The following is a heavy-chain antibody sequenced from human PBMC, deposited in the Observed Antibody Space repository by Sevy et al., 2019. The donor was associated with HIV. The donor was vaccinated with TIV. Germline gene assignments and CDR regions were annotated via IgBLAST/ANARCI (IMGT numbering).Heavy chain of an antibody. V-gene: IGHV3-48*02. D-gene: IGHD4-17*01. CDR3: ARGPGEVTPSHAFDI. Sequence: GGSLRLSCAASGFTFSSYSMNWVRQAPGKGLEWVSYISSSSSTIYYADSVKVRFTISRENAKNSLYLQTNSLRDEDTAVYYCARGPGEVTPSHAFDIWGQGTMVTVSS. CDR1: GFTFSSYS. J-gene: IGHJ3*02. CDR2: ISSSSSTI.